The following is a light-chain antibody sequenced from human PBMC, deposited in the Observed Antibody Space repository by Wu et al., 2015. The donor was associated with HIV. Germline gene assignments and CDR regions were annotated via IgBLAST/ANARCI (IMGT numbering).Light chain of an antibody. CDR3: QQYNNWPRT. J-gene: IGKJ4*01. CDR1: QRISSN. CDR2: GAS. Sequence: EIVLTQFPATLSLSPGERATLSCSASQRISSNLAWYKQKPGQAPRLLIYGASTRATGIPARFSGSGSGTEFTLTISSMQSEDFAVYYCQQYNNWPRTFGGGTKVEIK. V-gene: IGKV3-15*01.